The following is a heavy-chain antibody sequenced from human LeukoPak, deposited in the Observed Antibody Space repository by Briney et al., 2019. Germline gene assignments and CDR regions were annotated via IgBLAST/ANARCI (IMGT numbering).Heavy chain of an antibody. D-gene: IGHD3-10*01. J-gene: IGHJ3*02. V-gene: IGHV3-21*01. CDR2: INSDSNYI. Sequence: GGSLRLSCAASGFTFRSYSMNWFRQAPGKGLEWVSSINSDSNYIYYADSVQGRFTISRDNAKNSLYLQMNSLRAEDTAVYYCAVAYYHGSGDAFDIWGQGTKVTVSS. CDR3: AVAYYHGSGDAFDI. CDR1: GFTFRSYS.